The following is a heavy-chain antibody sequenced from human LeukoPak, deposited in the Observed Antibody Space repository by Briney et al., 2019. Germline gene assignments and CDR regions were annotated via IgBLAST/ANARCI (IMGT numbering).Heavy chain of an antibody. CDR1: GFTFRSYW. J-gene: IGHJ6*02. CDR3: ARDRLEYYYDTSGYSYYYGMDV. Sequence: GGSLRLSCAASGFTFRSYWMSCVRQAPGKGLEWVAHIKQDGSEKYYVDSVKGRFTISRDNAKNSLYLQMNSLRAEDTAVYYCARDRLEYYYDTSGYSYYYGMDVWGQGTTVTVSS. CDR2: IKQDGSEK. D-gene: IGHD3-22*01. V-gene: IGHV3-7*01.